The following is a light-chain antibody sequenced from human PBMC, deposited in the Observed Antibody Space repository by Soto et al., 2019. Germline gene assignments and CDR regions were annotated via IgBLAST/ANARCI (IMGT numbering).Light chain of an antibody. V-gene: IGKV1-5*03. CDR2: KAS. CDR3: QQYNSYPCT. CDR1: QSISSW. J-gene: IGKJ2*02. Sequence: DIQMTQSPSTLSASVGDRVTITCRASQSISSWLAWYQQKPGKAPKLLIYKASSLESGVPSRFSGIGSGTEFTLTISSLQPDDFATYYCQQYNSYPCTFGQGTKLEIK.